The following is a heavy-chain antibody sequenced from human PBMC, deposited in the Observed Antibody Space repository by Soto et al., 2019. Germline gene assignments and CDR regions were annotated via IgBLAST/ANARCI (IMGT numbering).Heavy chain of an antibody. Sequence: ASVKVSCKSSGYPFTHYGITWVRQAPGLGLEWMGWISPFNGNTNYAQTLQGRVTLTTDTSTSTVYMELRSLRSDDTAVYYCARDQSFDRSYYYGIDVWGQGITVTVSS. CDR1: GYPFTHYG. CDR3: ARDQSFDRSYYYGIDV. D-gene: IGHD3-22*01. CDR2: ISPFNGNT. J-gene: IGHJ6*02. V-gene: IGHV1-18*01.